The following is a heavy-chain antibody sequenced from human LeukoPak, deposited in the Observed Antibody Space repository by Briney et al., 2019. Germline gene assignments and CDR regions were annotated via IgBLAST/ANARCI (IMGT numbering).Heavy chain of an antibody. J-gene: IGHJ4*02. V-gene: IGHV3-9*01. CDR1: GFTFDGYA. Sequence: PGRSLRLSCAASGFTFDGYAMHWVRQAPGKGLEWVSGISWNSGSIGYADSVQGRFTLSRDNAKNSLYLQMHSLRAEDTALYYCAKEPLQGWWDPYFDYWGQGTLVTVSS. CDR3: AKEPLQGWWDPYFDY. CDR2: ISWNSGSI. D-gene: IGHD1-26*01.